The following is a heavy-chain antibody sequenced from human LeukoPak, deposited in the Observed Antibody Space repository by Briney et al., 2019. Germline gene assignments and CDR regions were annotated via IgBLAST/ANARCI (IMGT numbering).Heavy chain of an antibody. CDR1: GASIRGSGWH. D-gene: IGHD3-3*01. J-gene: IGHJ4*02. CDR3: ARAPTNYDFWSGFDY. Sequence: SETLSLTCTVSGASIRGSGWHWSWLRQPPGKGLEWIGYIYHSGSTYYNPSLKSRVTISVDRSKNQFSLKLSSVTAADTAVYYCARAPTNYDFWSGFDYWGQGTLVTVSS. CDR2: IYHSGST. V-gene: IGHV4-30-2*01.